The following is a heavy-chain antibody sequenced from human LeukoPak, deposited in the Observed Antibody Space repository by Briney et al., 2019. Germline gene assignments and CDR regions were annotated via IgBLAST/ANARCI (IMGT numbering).Heavy chain of an antibody. D-gene: IGHD2-15*01. CDR2: ISSTGGTT. CDR1: GFTFSTYG. CDR3: AKNGDRGAYCTGGTCYPYFYYYMDV. Sequence: GGSLRLSCAASGFTFSTYGMSWVRQAPGKGLEWVSSISSTGGTTYYADSVKGRFTISRDNSKNTLYLQMNSLRAEDTAIYYCAKNGDRGAYCTGGTCYPYFYYYMDVWGKGTTVTI. J-gene: IGHJ6*03. V-gene: IGHV3-23*01.